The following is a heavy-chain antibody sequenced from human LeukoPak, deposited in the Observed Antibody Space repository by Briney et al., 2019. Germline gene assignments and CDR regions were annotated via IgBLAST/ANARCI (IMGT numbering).Heavy chain of an antibody. V-gene: IGHV3-21*01. Sequence: GGSLRLSCSASGFTFTNYAMNWVRQAPEKGLEWVSTIHGGGDVSYYADSVKGRFTISRDNAKNSRYLQMNSLTAEDTAVYYCARERPGSASAFEYWGQGTLVTVSS. CDR2: IHGGGDVS. D-gene: IGHD6-6*01. CDR1: GFTFTNYA. CDR3: ARERPGSASAFEY. J-gene: IGHJ4*02.